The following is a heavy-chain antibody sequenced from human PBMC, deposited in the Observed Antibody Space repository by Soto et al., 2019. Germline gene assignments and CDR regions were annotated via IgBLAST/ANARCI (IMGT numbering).Heavy chain of an antibody. J-gene: IGHJ4*02. CDR1: GFTFSNYW. V-gene: IGHV3-74*01. CDR2: IDHDGTT. CDR3: VRDSHGDY. Sequence: EVQLVESGGGLVQPGGSLRLSCAGSGFTFSNYWMHWVRQAPGKGLEWVSRIDHDGTTDYADSARGRFTISRDNAENTLYLQMNSLRPEDTAVYYCVRDSHGDYWGQGTLVTVSS.